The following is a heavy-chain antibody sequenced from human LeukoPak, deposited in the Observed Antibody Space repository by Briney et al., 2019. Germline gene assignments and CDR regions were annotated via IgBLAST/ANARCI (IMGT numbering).Heavy chain of an antibody. CDR3: TKDGSYHFDN. Sequence: GSLRLSCAASGFPFSTYNMNWVRQAPGKGLEWVPAVGGTDGRTYYTAFVKGRFTIYRDNSKNTLYLQMNSLTVKDTAVYYRTKDGSYHFDNWGQGTPVTASS. CDR2: VGGTDGRT. V-gene: IGHV3-23*01. J-gene: IGHJ4*02. CDR1: GFPFSTYN.